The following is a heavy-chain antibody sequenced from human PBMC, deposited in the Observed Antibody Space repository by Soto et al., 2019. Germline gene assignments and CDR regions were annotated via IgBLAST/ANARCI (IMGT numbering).Heavy chain of an antibody. CDR1: GFTVSSNY. D-gene: IGHD2-2*01. Sequence: GGSLRLSCAASGFTVSSNYMSWVRQAPGKGLEWVSVIYSGGSTYYADSVKGRFTISRDNSKNTLYLQMNSLRAEDTAVYYCARARGEYCSSTSCYLTDWSWGTLVTVSS. V-gene: IGHV3-66*01. J-gene: IGHJ4*02. CDR2: IYSGGST. CDR3: ARARGEYCSSTSCYLTD.